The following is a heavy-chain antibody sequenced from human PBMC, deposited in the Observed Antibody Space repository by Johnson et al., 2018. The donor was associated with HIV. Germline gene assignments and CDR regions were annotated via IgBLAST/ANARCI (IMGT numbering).Heavy chain of an antibody. V-gene: IGHV3-13*01. CDR2: IGTKGDT. Sequence: VQLVESGGGLAQPAWSPRVSCAASQFTFSSYYMNCVRQAPGNALEWVSTIGTKGDTYYAGSVKGRFIISRENAKKTLYLQMNSLRAEDTAVYYCAREEGDALDIWGQGTMVTVSS. CDR3: AREEGDALDI. CDR1: QFTFSSYY. J-gene: IGHJ3*02.